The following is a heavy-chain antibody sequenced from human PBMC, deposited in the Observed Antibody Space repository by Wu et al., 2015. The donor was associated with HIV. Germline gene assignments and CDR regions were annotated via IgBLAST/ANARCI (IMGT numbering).Heavy chain of an antibody. CDR3: ARGYCSGGSCYQDPYYFDY. CDR1: GYSVSSGYY. D-gene: IGHD2-15*01. Sequence: QVQLQESGPGLVKPSETLSLTCAVSGYSVSSGYYWGWLRQPPGKGLEWIGTIYHSGSTYYNPSLKSRVTISIDTSKKQFSLKLSSVTAADTAVYYCARGYCSGGSCYQDPYYFDYWGQGTLVTVSS. J-gene: IGHJ4*02. CDR2: IYHSGST. V-gene: IGHV4-38-2*01.